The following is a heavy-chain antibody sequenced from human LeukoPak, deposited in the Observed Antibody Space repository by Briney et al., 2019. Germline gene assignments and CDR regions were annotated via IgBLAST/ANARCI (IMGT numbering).Heavy chain of an antibody. CDR3: ARAHDYGDGLDY. CDR1: GFTVSSNY. CDR2: IYSGGST. Sequence: GSLRLSCAASGFTVSSNYMSWVRQAPGKGLEWVSVIYSGGSTYYADSVKGRFTISRDNSKNTLYLRMNSLRAEDTAVYYCARAHDYGDGLDYWGQGTLVTVSS. D-gene: IGHD4-17*01. V-gene: IGHV3-53*01. J-gene: IGHJ4*02.